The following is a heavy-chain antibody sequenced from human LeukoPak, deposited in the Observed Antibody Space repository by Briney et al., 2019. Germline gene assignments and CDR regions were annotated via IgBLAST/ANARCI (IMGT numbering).Heavy chain of an antibody. CDR2: IIPIFGTP. D-gene: IGHD4-23*01. Sequence: SVKVSCKASGGTFATYDISWVRQAPGQGLEWMGGIIPIFGTPNYAQKFQGRVSITADESTSTAYMELSSLRSEDTAVYYCARGWLAETTVATPYNYWGQGTLVTVSS. J-gene: IGHJ4*02. CDR3: ARGWLAETTVATPYNY. V-gene: IGHV1-69*13. CDR1: GGTFATYD.